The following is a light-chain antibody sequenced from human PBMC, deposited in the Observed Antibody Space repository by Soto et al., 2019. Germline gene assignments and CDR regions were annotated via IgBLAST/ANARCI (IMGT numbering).Light chain of an antibody. J-gene: IGLJ1*01. CDR3: QSYDISLHNNV. CDR2: GDN. V-gene: IGLV1-40*01. Sequence: QSLLTQPRSVCGAPGHSVSISCPGSTSNTGAPYHVHWYQHLPGTAPNLLIYGDNNRPSGVPGRFSVSKSGTSASLSITRHQAEDEADYSCQSYDISLHNNVFGTGTKVTVL. CDR1: TSNTGAPYH.